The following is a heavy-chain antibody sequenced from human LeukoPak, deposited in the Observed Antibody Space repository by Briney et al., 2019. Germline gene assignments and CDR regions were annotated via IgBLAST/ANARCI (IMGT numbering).Heavy chain of an antibody. CDR1: GGSISSGGYY. CDR3: ARDVVVPAAQYFDY. Sequence: PSETLSLTCTVSGGSISSGGYYWSWIRQHPGKGLEWIGYIYYSGSTYYNPSLKSRVTISVDTSKNQFSLKLSPVTAADTAVYYCARDVVVPAAQYFDYWGQGTLVTVSS. CDR2: IYYSGST. D-gene: IGHD2-2*01. V-gene: IGHV4-31*03. J-gene: IGHJ4*02.